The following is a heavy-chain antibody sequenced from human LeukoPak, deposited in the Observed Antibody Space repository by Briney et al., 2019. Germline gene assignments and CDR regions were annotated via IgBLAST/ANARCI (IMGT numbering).Heavy chain of an antibody. V-gene: IGHV3-64D*09. CDR1: GFTFSRHY. D-gene: IGHD1-26*01. Sequence: GGSQSLPCSGSGFTFSRHYMHWVRQAPGKGLEYVSAISYNGDSTYYVDSVKGRFTISRDNSKNTLDLQMSSLRPEDTAVYYCVSDRDTREQIWGPETWFTVSS. CDR2: ISYNGDST. CDR3: VSDRDTREQI. J-gene: IGHJ3*02.